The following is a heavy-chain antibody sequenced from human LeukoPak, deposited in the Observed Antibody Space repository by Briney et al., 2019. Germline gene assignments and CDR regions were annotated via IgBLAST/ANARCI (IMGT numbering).Heavy chain of an antibody. CDR2: ISSDGSNK. Sequence: PGRSLRLSCAASGFTFSSYAMHWVRQAPGKGLEWVAVISSDGSNKYYADSVKGRFTISRDNSKNTLYLQMTSLRAEDTAVYYCAKDHVTMVRGVMGYWGQGTLVTVSS. CDR1: GFTFSSYA. J-gene: IGHJ4*02. CDR3: AKDHVTMVRGVMGY. D-gene: IGHD3-10*01. V-gene: IGHV3-30*04.